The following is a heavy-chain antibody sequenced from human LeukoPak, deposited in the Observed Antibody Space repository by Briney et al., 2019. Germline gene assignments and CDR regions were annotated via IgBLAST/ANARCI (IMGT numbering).Heavy chain of an antibody. CDR1: GFTFSSYE. D-gene: IGHD2-21*02. CDR2: ISSSGSTI. Sequence: QPGGSLRLSCAASGFTFSSYEMNWVRQAPGKGLEWVSYISSSGSTIYYADSVKGRFTISRDNAKSSFFLQMSSLRAEDTSVYYCVAGDWGARDSFDLWGRGTMVTVSS. V-gene: IGHV3-48*03. J-gene: IGHJ3*01. CDR3: VAGDWGARDSFDL.